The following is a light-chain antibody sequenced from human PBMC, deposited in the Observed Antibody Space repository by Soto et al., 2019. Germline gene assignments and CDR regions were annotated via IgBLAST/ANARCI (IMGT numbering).Light chain of an antibody. Sequence: EIVMTQSPATLSVSPGERATLSCRASQSISSDVAWYQQKPGQAPRLLIYGASTTATGIPARFSGSGSGTVFTLTISSLQSEDFAVYNCQQYNKWPRTFGQGTKVDIK. CDR1: QSISSD. J-gene: IGKJ2*01. V-gene: IGKV3-15*01. CDR3: QQYNKWPRT. CDR2: GAS.